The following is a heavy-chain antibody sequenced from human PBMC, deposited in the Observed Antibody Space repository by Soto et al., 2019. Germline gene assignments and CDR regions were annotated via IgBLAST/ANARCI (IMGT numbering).Heavy chain of an antibody. J-gene: IGHJ1*01. CDR1: GYTLIELS. CDR3: ATSVVDDYVWGRPRVEYFQH. Sequence: ASVKVSCKVSGYTLIELSMHWVRQAPGKGLEWMGGFEPEDGETIYAQKFQGRVTMTEDTSTDTAYMELSSLRSEDTAAYYCATSVVDDYVWGRPRVEYFQHWG. D-gene: IGHD3-16*01. CDR2: FEPEDGET. V-gene: IGHV1-24*01.